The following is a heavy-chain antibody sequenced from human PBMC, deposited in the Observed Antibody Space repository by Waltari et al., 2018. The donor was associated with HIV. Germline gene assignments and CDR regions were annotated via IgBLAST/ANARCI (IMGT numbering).Heavy chain of an antibody. D-gene: IGHD1-26*01. CDR3: ARGGSTHTHFAC. Sequence: QVQLVQSGAEVKKPGASVKVSCKSSGYSFTSYDINWVRQATGQGLEWMGWMTPSMCNTGSAQTCQGRVTMARNPSVSTGYMELSTLSSDDTAIYFCARGGSTHTHFACWSQGTLVTVSS. CDR1: GYSFTSYD. J-gene: IGHJ4*02. CDR2: MTPSMCNT. V-gene: IGHV1-8*01.